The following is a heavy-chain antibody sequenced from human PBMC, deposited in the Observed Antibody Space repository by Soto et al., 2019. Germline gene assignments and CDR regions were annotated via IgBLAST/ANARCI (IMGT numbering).Heavy chain of an antibody. Sequence: QVQLQQWGAGLLKPSETLSLTCAVYGESFSGHYWSWIRQPPGKGLQWIGDINHSGGANYNPSLKSRVTISLDTSKSHFSLILTSVSAADTAVYYCASGIYGDYERYFEFWGQGTLVTVSS. J-gene: IGHJ4*02. D-gene: IGHD4-17*01. CDR2: INHSGGA. CDR1: GESFSGHY. V-gene: IGHV4-34*01. CDR3: ASGIYGDYERYFEF.